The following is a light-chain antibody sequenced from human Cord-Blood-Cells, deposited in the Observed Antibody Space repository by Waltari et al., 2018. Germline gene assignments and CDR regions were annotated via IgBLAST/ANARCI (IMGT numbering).Light chain of an antibody. Sequence: SSELTQDPAVSVALGQTVRITCPGDSPRNYYASWSQQKPGQAPVLVIYGKNNRPSGIPDRFSGSSSGNTASLTITGAQAEDEADYYCNSRDSSGNHLVFGGGTKLTVL. J-gene: IGLJ3*02. CDR2: GKN. CDR3: NSRDSSGNHLV. V-gene: IGLV3-19*01. CDR1: SPRNYY.